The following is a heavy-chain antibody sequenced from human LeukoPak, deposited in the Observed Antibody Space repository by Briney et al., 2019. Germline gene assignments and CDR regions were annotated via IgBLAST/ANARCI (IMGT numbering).Heavy chain of an antibody. J-gene: IGHJ4*02. Sequence: GGSLRLSCAASGFTFSYYGMTWVRRAPGKGLEWVSVISVSGDSTYYADSVKGRFTISRDNSKNTLYLQMNSLRAEDTAVYYCAKVGWELTYFDYWGQGTLVTVSS. V-gene: IGHV3-23*01. CDR1: GFTFSYYG. D-gene: IGHD1-26*01. CDR3: AKVGWELTYFDY. CDR2: ISVSGDST.